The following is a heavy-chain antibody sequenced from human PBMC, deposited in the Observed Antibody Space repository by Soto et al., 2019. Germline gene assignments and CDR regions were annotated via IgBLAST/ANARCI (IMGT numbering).Heavy chain of an antibody. CDR1: GFTFSSYG. J-gene: IGHJ4*02. V-gene: IGHV3-33*01. Sequence: QVQLVESGGGVVQPGRSLRLSCAASGFTFSSYGMHWVRQAPGKGLEWVAVIWYDGSNKYYADSVKGRFTISRDNSKNTLYLQMNSLRAEETAVYYCARSVSRDGYNTLDYWGQGTLVTVSS. CDR2: IWYDGSNK. CDR3: ARSVSRDGYNTLDY. D-gene: IGHD5-12*01.